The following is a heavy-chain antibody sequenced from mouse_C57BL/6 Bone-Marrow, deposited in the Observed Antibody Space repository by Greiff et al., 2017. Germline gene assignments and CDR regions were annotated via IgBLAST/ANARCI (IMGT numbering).Heavy chain of an antibody. CDR2: IYPGSGST. Sequence: VKLQQPGAELVKPGASVKMSCKASGYTFTSYWITWVKQRPGQGLEWIGDIYPGSGSTNYNEKFKSKATLTVDTSSSTAYMQLSSLTAEDSAVYYCARIYYGYDGGQGTTLTVSS. CDR1: GYTFTSYW. V-gene: IGHV1-55*01. CDR3: ARIYYGYD. J-gene: IGHJ2*01. D-gene: IGHD2-2*01.